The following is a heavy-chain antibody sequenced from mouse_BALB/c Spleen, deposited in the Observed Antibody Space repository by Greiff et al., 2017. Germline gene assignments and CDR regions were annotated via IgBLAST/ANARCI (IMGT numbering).Heavy chain of an antibody. J-gene: IGHJ4*01. D-gene: IGHD2-4*01. CDR3: ARGRIYYEYDDGGSGAMDY. CDR1: GYSFTGYY. V-gene: IGHV1S34*01. Sequence: LVKTGASVKISCKASGYSFTGYYMHWVKQSHGKSLEWIGYISCYNGATSYNQKFKGKATFTVDTSSSTAYMQFNSLTSEDSAVYYCARGRIYYEYDDGGSGAMDYWGQGTSVTVSS. CDR2: ISCYNGAT.